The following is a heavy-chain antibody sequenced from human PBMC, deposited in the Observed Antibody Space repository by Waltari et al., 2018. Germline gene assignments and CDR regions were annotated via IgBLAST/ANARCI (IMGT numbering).Heavy chain of an antibody. D-gene: IGHD6-19*01. Sequence: QVQLVQSGAEVKKPGASVKVSCKASGYTFTSYYMHWVRQAPGQGLEWMGIINPSGGSTSYAQKFQGRVTMTRDTSTSTVYMELSSLRSEDTAVYYCARDPEPIAVAGTHNWFDPWGQGTLVTVSA. J-gene: IGHJ5*02. CDR2: INPSGGST. V-gene: IGHV1-46*01. CDR1: GYTFTSYY. CDR3: ARDPEPIAVAGTHNWFDP.